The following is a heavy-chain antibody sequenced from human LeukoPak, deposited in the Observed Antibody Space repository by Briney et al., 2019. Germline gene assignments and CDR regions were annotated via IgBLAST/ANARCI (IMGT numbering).Heavy chain of an antibody. CDR3: ARGRVAVAATYYYFGY. D-gene: IGHD6-19*01. CDR2: INHSGST. Sequence: SETLSLTCAVYGGSFSGYYWSWIRQPPGKGLEWIGEINHSGSTNYNPSLKSRVTISVDTSKNQFSLKLSSVTAADTAVYYCARGRVAVAATYYYFGYWGQGTLVTVSS. J-gene: IGHJ4*02. V-gene: IGHV4-34*01. CDR1: GGSFSGYY.